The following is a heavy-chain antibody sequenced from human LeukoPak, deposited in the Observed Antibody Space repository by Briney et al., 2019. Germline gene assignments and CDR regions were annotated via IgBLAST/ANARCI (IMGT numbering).Heavy chain of an antibody. V-gene: IGHV4-34*01. CDR1: GGSFSGYY. D-gene: IGHD5-18*01. CDR3: ARQSGYSYGLYWYFDL. J-gene: IGHJ2*01. CDR2: INHGGSI. Sequence: SETLSLTCAVYGGSFSGYYWSWIRQPPGKGLEWIGEINHGGSINYNPSLKSRVTISVDTSKNQFFLKLNSVTAADTAVYYCARQSGYSYGLYWYFDLWGRGTLVTVSS.